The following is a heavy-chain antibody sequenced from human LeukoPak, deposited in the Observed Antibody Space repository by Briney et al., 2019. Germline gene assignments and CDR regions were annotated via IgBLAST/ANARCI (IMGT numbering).Heavy chain of an antibody. CDR3: ARDPHMTGVEYFDY. D-gene: IGHD3-9*01. V-gene: IGHV3-7*01. CDR1: GFTFSSYW. J-gene: IGHJ4*02. Sequence: PGGSLRLSCAASGFTFSSYWMSWVRQAPGKGLEWVANIKQDGSEKYYVDSVKGRFTISRDNAKNSLYLQMNSLRAEDTAVYYCARDPHMTGVEYFDYWGQGTLVTVSS. CDR2: IKQDGSEK.